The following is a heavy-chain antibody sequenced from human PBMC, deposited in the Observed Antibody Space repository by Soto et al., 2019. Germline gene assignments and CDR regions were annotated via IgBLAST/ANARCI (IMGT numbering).Heavy chain of an antibody. J-gene: IGHJ4*02. CDR3: AREVSYGYIGGADY. D-gene: IGHD5-18*01. V-gene: IGHV3-33*01. Sequence: GGSLRLSCAASGFTFSSYGMHWVRQAPGKGLEWVAVIWYDGSNKYYADSVKGRFTISRDNSKNTLYLQMNSLRAEDTAVYYCAREVSYGYIGGADYWGQGTLVTVSS. CDR2: IWYDGSNK. CDR1: GFTFSSYG.